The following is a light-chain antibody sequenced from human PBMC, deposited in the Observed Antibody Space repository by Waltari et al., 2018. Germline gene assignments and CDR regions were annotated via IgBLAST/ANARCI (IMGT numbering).Light chain of an antibody. CDR1: SLRRYY. V-gene: IGLV3-19*01. CDR2: GQD. CDR3: LSRDTSSTRL. Sequence: SSELTQDPAVSVALGQTVRITCQGDSLRRYYASWYQQRRGQAPILGLYGQDNRPSGIPDRFSGSTSGNTASLTITGAQAEDEADYYCLSRDTSSTRLFGGGTRLTV. J-gene: IGLJ2*01.